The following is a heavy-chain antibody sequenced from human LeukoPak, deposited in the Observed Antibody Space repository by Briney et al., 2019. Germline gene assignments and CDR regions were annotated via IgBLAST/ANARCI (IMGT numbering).Heavy chain of an antibody. J-gene: IGHJ4*02. V-gene: IGHV1-2*02. CDR2: INPNSGGT. CDR3: ARVFGEDYDSSGYYGFGY. D-gene: IGHD3-22*01. CDR1: GYTFTGYY. Sequence: ASVKVSCKASGYTFTGYYMHWVRQAPGQGLEWMGWINPNSGGTNYAQKFQGRVTMTRDTSISTVYMELSNLRPDDTAVYYCARVFGEDYDSSGYYGFGYWGQGTLVTVSS.